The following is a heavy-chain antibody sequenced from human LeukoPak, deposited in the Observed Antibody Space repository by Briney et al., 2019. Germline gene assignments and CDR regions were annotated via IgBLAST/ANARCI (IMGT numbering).Heavy chain of an antibody. D-gene: IGHD3-10*01. J-gene: IGHJ4*02. CDR1: GGSFSGYY. Sequence: KPSETLSLTCAVYGGSFSGYYWSWIRQPPGKGLEWIGEINHSGSTNYNPSLKSRVTISVDTSKNQFSLTLSPLTAADTAGKYFGAHRNGSGGPHRYWGQGTLVTVPS. CDR3: GAHRNGSGGPHRY. V-gene: IGHV4-34*01. CDR2: INHSGST.